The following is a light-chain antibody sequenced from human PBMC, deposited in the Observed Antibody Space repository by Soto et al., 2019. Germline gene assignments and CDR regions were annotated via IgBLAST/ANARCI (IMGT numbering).Light chain of an antibody. CDR2: GAL. Sequence: DIQMTQSPSSVSASVGDRVTITCRASQGIGSWLAWYQQKPGKAPKLLIYGALGLQSGVPSRFSGSVSGTDFTLTISSLQPEDSGTYYCQQANSFPWTFGQGTKVEIK. CDR3: QQANSFPWT. J-gene: IGKJ1*01. V-gene: IGKV1-12*01. CDR1: QGIGSW.